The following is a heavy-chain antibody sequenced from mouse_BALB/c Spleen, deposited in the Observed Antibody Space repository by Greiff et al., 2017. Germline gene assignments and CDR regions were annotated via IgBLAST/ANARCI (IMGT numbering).Heavy chain of an antibody. J-gene: IGHJ1*01. V-gene: IGHV1S34*01. Sequence: LVKTGASVKISCKASGYSFTGYYMHWVKQSHGKSLEWIGYISCYNGATSYNQKFKGKATFTVDTSSSTAYMQFNSLTSEDSAVYYCAREGGKNYYYGSSSYWYVDVWGAGTTVTVSS. CDR1: GYSFTGYY. CDR2: ISCYNGAT. D-gene: IGHD1-1*01. CDR3: AREGGKNYYYGSSSYWYVDV.